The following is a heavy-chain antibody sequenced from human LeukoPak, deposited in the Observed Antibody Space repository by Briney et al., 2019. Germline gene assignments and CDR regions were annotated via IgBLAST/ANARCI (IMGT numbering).Heavy chain of an antibody. CDR1: GDSVSSNSAA. Sequence: SQTLSLTCAISGDSVSSNSAAWNWMRQSPSRGLEWLGRTYYRSKWYNDYAVSVKSRITINPDTSKNQFSLQLNSLTPEDTAVYYCARAQGDSSGYWDYRGQGTLVTVSS. V-gene: IGHV6-1*01. CDR3: ARAQGDSSGYWDY. CDR2: TYYRSKWYN. D-gene: IGHD3-22*01. J-gene: IGHJ4*02.